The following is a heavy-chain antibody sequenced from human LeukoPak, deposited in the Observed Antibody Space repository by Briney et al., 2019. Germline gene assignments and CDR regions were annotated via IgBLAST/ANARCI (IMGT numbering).Heavy chain of an antibody. J-gene: IGHJ3*02. CDR2: IYPGDSDT. CDR3: ARLKTGLLSARRGGFDFDI. Sequence: GESLKISCKGSGYSFTSYWIGWVRQMPGKGLEWMGIIYPGDSDTRYSPSFQGQVTISADKSISTAYLQWSSLKASDTAMYYCARLKTGLLSARRGGFDFDIWGQGTMVTVSS. D-gene: IGHD6-6*01. CDR1: GYSFTSYW. V-gene: IGHV5-51*01.